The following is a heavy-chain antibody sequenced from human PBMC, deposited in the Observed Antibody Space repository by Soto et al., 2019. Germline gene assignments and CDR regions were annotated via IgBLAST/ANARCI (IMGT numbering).Heavy chain of an antibody. Sequence: GGSLRLSCAASGFTVSSSYMSWVRQAPGKGLDWVSAISRSSGSTFYADSVKGRFTISRDNSKNTLYLQMNSLRAEDTAVYYCAKVPRGGWYPGYFDYWGQGTLVTVSS. J-gene: IGHJ4*02. V-gene: IGHV3-23*01. CDR2: ISRSSGST. CDR3: AKVPRGGWYPGYFDY. CDR1: GFTVSSSY. D-gene: IGHD6-19*01.